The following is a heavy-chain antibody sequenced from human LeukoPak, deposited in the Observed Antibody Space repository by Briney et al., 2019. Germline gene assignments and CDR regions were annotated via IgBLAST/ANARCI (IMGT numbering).Heavy chain of an antibody. V-gene: IGHV3-72*01. CDR2: SRNKANSYST. CDR1: GFTLTDQY. Sequence: PGGSLRLSCAASGFTLTDQYMDWVRPAPGKGLEWIGRSRNKANSYSTEYAASVKDRFVISRDASGNLMYLQMYSLKIDDTAVYFCARDGGERGNSAFDVWGQGTEVTVSS. D-gene: IGHD3-16*01. CDR3: ARDGGERGNSAFDV. J-gene: IGHJ3*01.